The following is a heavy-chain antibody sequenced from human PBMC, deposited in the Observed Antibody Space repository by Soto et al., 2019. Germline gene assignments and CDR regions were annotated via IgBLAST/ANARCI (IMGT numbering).Heavy chain of an antibody. CDR2: IRSKAHSYAT. CDR1: GGTISGSA. V-gene: IGHV3-73*01. CDR3: AASKVTTVAY. D-gene: IGHD4-17*01. Sequence: GRPLRVSCAVSGGTISGSAMHWVRKASGKGLEWVGRIRSKAHSYATAYAASVKGRFTISRDDSKNMAYLQMNSLKTDDTAVYYCAASKVTTVAYWGQGTLVTVSS. J-gene: IGHJ4*02.